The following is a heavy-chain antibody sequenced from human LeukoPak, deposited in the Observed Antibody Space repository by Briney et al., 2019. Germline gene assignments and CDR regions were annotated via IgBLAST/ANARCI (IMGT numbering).Heavy chain of an antibody. J-gene: IGHJ5*02. V-gene: IGHV1-2*02. CDR1: GYTFTGYY. D-gene: IGHD6-19*01. CDR2: INPNSGGT. CDR3: ARLAVAGTRGWFDP. Sequence: GASVTVSCKASGYTFTGYYMHWVRQAPGQGLEWMGWINPNSGGTNYAQKFQGRVTMTRDTSISTAYMQLSRLRSDDTAVYYCARLAVAGTRGWFDPWGQGTLVTVSS.